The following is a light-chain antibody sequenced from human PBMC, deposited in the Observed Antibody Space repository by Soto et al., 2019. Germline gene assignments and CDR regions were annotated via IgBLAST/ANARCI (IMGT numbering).Light chain of an antibody. CDR1: SSDVGGYNY. CDR2: DDS. J-gene: IGLJ1*01. CDR3: SSYTSSPYA. Sequence: QSALTQPASVSGSPGQSITISCTGTSSDVGGYNYVSWYQQHPGKAPKLMIYDDSNRPSGVSNRFSGSKSGNTASLTISGLQAEDEADYYCSSYTSSPYAFGTGTKVTVL. V-gene: IGLV2-14*01.